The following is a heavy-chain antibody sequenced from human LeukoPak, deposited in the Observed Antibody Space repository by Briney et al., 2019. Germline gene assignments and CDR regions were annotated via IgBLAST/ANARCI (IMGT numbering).Heavy chain of an antibody. CDR2: IIPILGIA. D-gene: IGHD3-3*01. J-gene: IGHJ4*02. V-gene: IGHV1-69*02. Sequence: SVKVSCKASGGTFSSCTISWVRQAPGQGLEWMGRIIPILGIANYAQKFQGRVTITADKSTSTAYMELSSLRSEDTAVYYCARASQNDFNPDYWGQGTLVTVSS. CDR3: ARASQNDFNPDY. CDR1: GGTFSSCT.